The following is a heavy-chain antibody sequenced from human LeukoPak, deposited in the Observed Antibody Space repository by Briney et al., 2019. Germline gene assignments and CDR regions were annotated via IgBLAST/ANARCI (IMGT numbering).Heavy chain of an antibody. V-gene: IGHV3-48*04. CDR3: ARGLGYCSGGSCYLVHYYYYYMDV. CDR1: GFTFSSYS. CDR2: ISSSSSTI. D-gene: IGHD2-15*01. Sequence: GGSLRLSCAASGFTFSSYSMNWVRQAPGKGLDWVSYISSSSSTIYYADSVKGRFTISRDNAKNSLYLQMNSLRAEDTAVYYCARGLGYCSGGSCYLVHYYYYYMDVWGKGTTVTVSS. J-gene: IGHJ6*03.